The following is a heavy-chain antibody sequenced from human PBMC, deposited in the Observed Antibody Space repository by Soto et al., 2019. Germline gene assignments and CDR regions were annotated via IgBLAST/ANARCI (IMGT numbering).Heavy chain of an antibody. CDR3: AHRNSGYYDY. Sequence: QITLKESGPTLVKPTQTLTLTCTFSGFSLTTSGVAVGWIRQPPGKALEWLAVIYWNDDKRYSPSLNSRLTITRDTSKNPVVLAMTNMDPVDTATYYCAHRNSGYYDYWGQGALVTVSS. CDR2: IYWNDDK. CDR1: GFSLTTSGVA. D-gene: IGHD6-19*01. J-gene: IGHJ4*02. V-gene: IGHV2-5*01.